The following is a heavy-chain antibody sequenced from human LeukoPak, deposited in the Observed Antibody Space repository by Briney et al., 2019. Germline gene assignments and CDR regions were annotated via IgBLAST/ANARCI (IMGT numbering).Heavy chain of an antibody. D-gene: IGHD3-16*01. Sequence: GGSLRLSCAASGFTFSSYAMSWVRQAPGKGLKWVSAISGSGGSTYYADSVKGRFTISRDNSKNTLYLQMNSLRAEDTAVYYCAKDREGVRITFGGYYFDYWGQGTLVTVSS. CDR1: GFTFSSYA. CDR2: ISGSGGST. V-gene: IGHV3-23*01. CDR3: AKDREGVRITFGGYYFDY. J-gene: IGHJ4*02.